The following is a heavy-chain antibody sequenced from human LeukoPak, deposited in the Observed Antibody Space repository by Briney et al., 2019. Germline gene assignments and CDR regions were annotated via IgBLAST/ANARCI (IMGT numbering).Heavy chain of an antibody. CDR2: IYDSGST. D-gene: IGHD3-3*01. V-gene: IGHV4-30-4*08. CDR3: ARAGYDFWSGYPRYYFDY. J-gene: IGHJ4*02. Sequence: SQTLSLTCTVSGGSISSGDYYWSWIRQPPGKGREWIGYIYDSGSTYYNPSLKSRVTISVDTSKNQFSLKLSSVTAAATAVYYCARAGYDFWSGYPRYYFDYWGQGTLVTVSS. CDR1: GGSISSGDYY.